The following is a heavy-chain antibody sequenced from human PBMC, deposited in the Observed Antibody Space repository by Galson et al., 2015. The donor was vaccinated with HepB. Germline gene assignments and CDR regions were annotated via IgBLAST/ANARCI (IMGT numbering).Heavy chain of an antibody. CDR3: ARDPSYCSSTSCSLASGAAD. CDR1: GGTFSSYA. D-gene: IGHD2-2*01. Sequence: SVKVSCKASGGTFSSYAISWVRQAPGQGLEWMGGIIPIFGTANYAQKFQGRVTITADESTSTAYMELSSLRSEDTAVYYCARDPSYCSSTSCSLASGAADWGQGTLVTVSS. V-gene: IGHV1-69*13. J-gene: IGHJ4*02. CDR2: IIPIFGTA.